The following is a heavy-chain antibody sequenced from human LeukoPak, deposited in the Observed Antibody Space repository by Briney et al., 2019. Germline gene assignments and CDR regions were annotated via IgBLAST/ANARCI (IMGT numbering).Heavy chain of an antibody. D-gene: IGHD4-23*01. CDR1: GFTFSSYW. CDR3: AGYGGYSF. V-gene: IGHV3-66*01. J-gene: IGHJ4*02. CDR2: ISSSGTT. Sequence: GGSLRLSCAASGFTFSSYWMHWVRQAPGKGLEWVSVISSSGTTYYADSVKGRLTISRDSSKNTVYLQMNSLRAEDTAVYYCAGYGGYSFWGQGTLVTVS.